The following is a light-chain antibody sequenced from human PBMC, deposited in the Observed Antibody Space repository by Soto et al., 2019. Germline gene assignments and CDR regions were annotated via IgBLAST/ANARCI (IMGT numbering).Light chain of an antibody. V-gene: IGLV3-1*01. CDR1: KLGDKY. CDR2: QDN. Sequence: SYELTQPPSVSVSPGQTANITCSGNKLGDKYASWYQQKAGQSPVLVIYQDNKRPSGIPERFSGSNSGNTATLTISGTQAMDEADYYCQAWDRSTVVFGGGTKLTVL. CDR3: QAWDRSTVV. J-gene: IGLJ2*01.